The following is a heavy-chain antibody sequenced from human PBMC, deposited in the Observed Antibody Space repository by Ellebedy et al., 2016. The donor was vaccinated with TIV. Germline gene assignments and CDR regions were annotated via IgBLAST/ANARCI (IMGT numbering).Heavy chain of an antibody. Sequence: GESLKISXTASGLTFSNARMSWVRQAPGKGLEWVGRIKSKTDGGTTDYAAPVKGRFTISRDDSKNTLYLQMNNLKTEDTAVYYCTTETPPLLFEDFWGQGTLVTVSS. J-gene: IGHJ4*02. CDR3: TTETPPLLFEDF. CDR1: GLTFSNAR. CDR2: IKSKTDGGTT. V-gene: IGHV3-15*01. D-gene: IGHD2-21*02.